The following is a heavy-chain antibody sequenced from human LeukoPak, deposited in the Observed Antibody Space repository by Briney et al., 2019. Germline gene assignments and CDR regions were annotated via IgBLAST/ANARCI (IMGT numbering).Heavy chain of an antibody. Sequence: SETLSLTCAVYGGSFSGYYWSWIRPPPGKGLEWIGEINHSGGTNYNPSLKSRVTISVDTSKNQFSLKLSSVTAADTAVYYCARGRVDTARGASRDFDYWGQRTLVTVSS. CDR1: GGSFSGYY. V-gene: IGHV4-34*01. J-gene: IGHJ4*02. CDR2: INHSGGT. CDR3: ARGRVDTARGASRDFDY. D-gene: IGHD5-18*01.